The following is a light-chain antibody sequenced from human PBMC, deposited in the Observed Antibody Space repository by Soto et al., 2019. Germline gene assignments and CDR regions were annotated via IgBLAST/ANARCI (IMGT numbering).Light chain of an antibody. Sequence: QSVLTQPPSASGSPGQSVTISCTGTSSDVGGYKYVSWYQQHPGKVPKLMIYEVNKRPSGVPDRFSGSKSGNTASLTVSGLQAEDEADYYCSSYAGTNTDYVFGTGTKVTVL. CDR3: SSYAGTNTDYV. J-gene: IGLJ1*01. CDR2: EVN. V-gene: IGLV2-8*01. CDR1: SSDVGGYKY.